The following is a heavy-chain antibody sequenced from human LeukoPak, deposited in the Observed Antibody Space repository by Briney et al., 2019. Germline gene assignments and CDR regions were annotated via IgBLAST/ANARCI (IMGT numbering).Heavy chain of an antibody. D-gene: IGHD6-19*01. CDR1: GGSISSYY. J-gene: IGHJ3*02. CDR2: IYYSGST. CDR3: ARGIAVASDAFDI. V-gene: IGHV4-59*01. Sequence: SETLSLTCTVSGGSISSYYWSWIRQPPGKGLEWIGYIYYSGSTNYNLSLKSRVTISVDTSKNQFSLKLSSVTAADTAVYYCARGIAVASDAFDIWGQGTMVTVSS.